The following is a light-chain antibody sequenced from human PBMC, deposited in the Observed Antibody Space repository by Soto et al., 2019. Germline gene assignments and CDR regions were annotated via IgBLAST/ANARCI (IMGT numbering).Light chain of an antibody. Sequence: QSVLTQPPSASGSPGQSVTISCTGTSSDVGGYNYVSWYQQHPGKAPKLMIYEVSKRPSGVPDRFSGSKSGNTASLTVFELQAEDEADYYCSSYAGSNNFVFGTGTKVTV. J-gene: IGLJ1*01. CDR2: EVS. V-gene: IGLV2-8*01. CDR1: SSDVGGYNY. CDR3: SSYAGSNNFV.